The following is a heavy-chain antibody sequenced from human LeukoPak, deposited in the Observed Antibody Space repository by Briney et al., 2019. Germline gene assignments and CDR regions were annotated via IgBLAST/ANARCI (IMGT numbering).Heavy chain of an antibody. J-gene: IGHJ5*02. CDR2: INPSGGST. Sequence: GASVKVSCKASGYTFTSYYMHWVRQAPGQGLEWVGIINPSGGSTSYAQKFQGRVTMTRDMSTSTLYMELSSLRSEDTAVYDCARDRIAAAGTENWFDPWGQGTLVTVSS. CDR3: ARDRIAAAGTENWFDP. V-gene: IGHV1-46*01. CDR1: GYTFTSYY. D-gene: IGHD6-13*01.